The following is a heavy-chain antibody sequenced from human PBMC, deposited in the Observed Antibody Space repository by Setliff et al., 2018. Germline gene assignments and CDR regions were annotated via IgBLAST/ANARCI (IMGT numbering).Heavy chain of an antibody. D-gene: IGHD3-3*01. CDR3: ARRSTYYNFWSGYWDY. CDR1: GGSISSSSYY. V-gene: IGHV4-39*07. Sequence: ASETLSLTCTVSGGSISSSSYYWGWIRQPPGKGLEWIGGIYYSGSTYYNPSLKSRVTISVDTSKNQFSLKLSSVTAADTAVYYCARRSTYYNFWSGYWDYWGQGTLVTVSS. CDR2: IYYSGST. J-gene: IGHJ4*02.